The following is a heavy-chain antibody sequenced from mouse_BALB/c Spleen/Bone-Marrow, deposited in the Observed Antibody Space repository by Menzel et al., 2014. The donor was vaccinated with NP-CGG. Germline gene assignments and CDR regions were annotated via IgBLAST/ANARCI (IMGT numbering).Heavy chain of an antibody. V-gene: IGHV2-6-7*01. CDR2: IWGDGST. J-gene: IGHJ3*01. D-gene: IGHD1-1*01. CDR1: GFSLTGYG. Sequence: VQVVESGPGLVAPSQSLSIPCTVSGFSLTGYGVNWVRQPPGKGLERLGMIWGDGSTDYNSALKSRLSISKDNSKSQVFLKMNSLQTDDTARYYCAREPTVVAGAWFAYWGQGTLVTVSA. CDR3: AREPTVVAGAWFAY.